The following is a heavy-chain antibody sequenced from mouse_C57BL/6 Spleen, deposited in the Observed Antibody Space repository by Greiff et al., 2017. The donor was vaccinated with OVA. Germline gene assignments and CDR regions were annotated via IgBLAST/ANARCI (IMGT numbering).Heavy chain of an antibody. Sequence: EVKVVESGGGLVKPGGSLKLSCAASGFTFSSYAMSWVRQTPEKRLEWVATISDGGSYTYYPDNVKGRFTISRDNAKNNLYLQMSHLKSEDTAMYYCARGNYYGSSYLYYFDYWGQGTTLTVSS. J-gene: IGHJ2*01. D-gene: IGHD1-1*01. CDR1: GFTFSSYA. CDR3: ARGNYYGSSYLYYFDY. CDR2: ISDGGSYT. V-gene: IGHV5-4*03.